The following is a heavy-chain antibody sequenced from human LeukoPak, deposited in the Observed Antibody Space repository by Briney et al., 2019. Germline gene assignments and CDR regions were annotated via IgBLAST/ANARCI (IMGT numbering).Heavy chain of an antibody. Sequence: SQTLSLTCAISGDIVSNNIAAWTWIRQSPSRGLEWLGRTYYRSKWYNDYAVSVRGRITVNPDTSKNQFSLQLNSVTPEDTAVYYRTREDRDTFDIWGQGTVVTVSS. CDR2: TYYRSKWYN. V-gene: IGHV6-1*01. CDR1: GDIVSNNIAA. CDR3: TREDRDTFDI. J-gene: IGHJ3*02.